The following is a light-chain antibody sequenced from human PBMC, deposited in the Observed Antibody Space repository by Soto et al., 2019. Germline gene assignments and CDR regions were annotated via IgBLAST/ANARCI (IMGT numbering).Light chain of an antibody. CDR3: QQYKSWPLA. CDR2: AAS. J-gene: IGKJ1*01. V-gene: IGKV3-15*01. Sequence: IAMTQSPATLSVSPGERATLSCRASQSVGTNLAWYQQKPGQAPRLLIYAASTTVPGIPARFSGSGSETEFTLSIASLQSEDFAVYYCQQYKSWPLAFGQGTKVDIK. CDR1: QSVGTN.